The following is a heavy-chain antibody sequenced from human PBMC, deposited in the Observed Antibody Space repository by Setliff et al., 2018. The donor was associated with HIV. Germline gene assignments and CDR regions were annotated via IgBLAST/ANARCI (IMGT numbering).Heavy chain of an antibody. CDR2: INHSGST. V-gene: IGHV4-34*01. D-gene: IGHD6-19*01. CDR1: GGSLSAYY. J-gene: IGHJ4*02. Sequence: SETLSLTCAVYGGSLSAYYWSWIRQPPGKGLEWIGEINHSGSTNCNPSLKSRVTISLDTSKNQFSLNLSSVTAADTAMYYCARDSIAVAGIGHYFDYWGRGTLVTVSS. CDR3: ARDSIAVAGIGHYFDY.